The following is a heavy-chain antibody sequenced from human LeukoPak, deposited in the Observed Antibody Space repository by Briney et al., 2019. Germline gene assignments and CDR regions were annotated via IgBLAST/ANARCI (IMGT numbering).Heavy chain of an antibody. Sequence: SETLSLTCAVYGGSSRTYYWSWVRQPPGKGLEWIGEITHSGNIHYNPSLKSRVTISRDTSKNQFSLRLNSVTAADTAIYYCAPIDGDYSDFVYWGQGTLVTVSS. CDR3: APIDGDYSDFVY. CDR2: ITHSGNI. V-gene: IGHV4-34*01. CDR1: GGSSRTYY. D-gene: IGHD4-17*01. J-gene: IGHJ4*02.